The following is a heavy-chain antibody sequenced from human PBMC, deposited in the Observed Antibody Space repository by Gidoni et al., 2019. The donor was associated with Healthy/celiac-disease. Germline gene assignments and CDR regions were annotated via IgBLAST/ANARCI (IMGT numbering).Heavy chain of an antibody. CDR1: GGSISSGGYY. J-gene: IGHJ4*02. V-gene: IGHV4-31*03. CDR3: ARLRRKYYGSGSPEPHFDY. Sequence: QVQLQESGPGLVKPSQTLSLTCTVSGGSISSGGYYWSWIRQHPGKGLEWIGYIYYSGSTYYNPSFKSRVTISVDTSKNQFSLKLSSVTAADTAVYYCARLRRKYYGSGSPEPHFDYWGQGTLVTVSS. CDR2: IYYSGST. D-gene: IGHD3-10*01.